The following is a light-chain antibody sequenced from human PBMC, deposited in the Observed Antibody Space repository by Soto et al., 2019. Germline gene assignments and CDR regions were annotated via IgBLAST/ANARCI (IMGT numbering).Light chain of an antibody. CDR3: QQYKSAPLT. V-gene: IGKV1-27*01. CDR2: AAS. Sequence: DIQMTQSPSSLSASVGDRVTITCRASQGIRTYLAWYQQKPGKVPKLLICAASTLQSGVPSRFSGSGSGTDFTLTISSLQPEDVATYYWQQYKSAPLTFGGGTEVELK. J-gene: IGKJ4*01. CDR1: QGIRTY.